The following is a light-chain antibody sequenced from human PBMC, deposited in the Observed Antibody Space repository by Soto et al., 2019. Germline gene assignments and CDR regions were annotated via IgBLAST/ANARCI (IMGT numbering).Light chain of an antibody. CDR3: QQLNSYPLT. V-gene: IGKV1-9*01. CDR2: AAS. Sequence: DIQLTQSPSFLSASVGDRVTITCRASQDISNYLVWYQQKPGKAPKPLIYAASTLQSGVPSRFSGSGSGTEFTLTISRLQPEDFATYYCQQLNSYPLTFGRGTNVDIK. J-gene: IGKJ3*01. CDR1: QDISNY.